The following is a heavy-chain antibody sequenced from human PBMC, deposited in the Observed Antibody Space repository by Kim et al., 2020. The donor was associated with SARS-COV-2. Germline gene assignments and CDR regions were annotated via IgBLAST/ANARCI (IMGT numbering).Heavy chain of an antibody. CDR1: GFTFDDYA. CDR3: AKDTIAAAPGMDV. Sequence: GGSLRLSCAASGFTFDDYAMHWVRQAPGKGLEWVSGISWNSGNIGYADSVKGRFTISRDNAKNSLYLQMNSLRAEDTALYYCAKDTIAAAPGMDVWGQGTTVTVSS. V-gene: IGHV3-9*01. J-gene: IGHJ6*02. D-gene: IGHD6-13*01. CDR2: ISWNSGNI.